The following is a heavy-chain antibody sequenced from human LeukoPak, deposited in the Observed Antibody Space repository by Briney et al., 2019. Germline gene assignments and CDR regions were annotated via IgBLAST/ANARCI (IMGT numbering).Heavy chain of an antibody. Sequence: RGSLRLSCAASGFTVSSNYMSWVRQAPGKGLEWVSVIYSGGSTYYADSVKGRFTISRDNSKNTLYLQMNSLRAEDTAVYYCARLNTNSGFDYWGQGTLVTVSS. CDR1: GFTVSSNY. V-gene: IGHV3-66*04. J-gene: IGHJ4*02. D-gene: IGHD6-19*01. CDR2: IYSGGST. CDR3: ARLNTNSGFDY.